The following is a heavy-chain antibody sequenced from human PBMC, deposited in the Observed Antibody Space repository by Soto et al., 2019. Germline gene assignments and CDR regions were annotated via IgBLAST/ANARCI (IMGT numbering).Heavy chain of an antibody. CDR1: GFTFDDYG. V-gene: IGHV3-20*04. CDR2: VNWNGGST. Sequence: TGGSLRLSCAASGFTFDDYGMSWARQAPGKGLEWVSGVNWNGGSTGYADSVKGRFTISRDNAKNSLYLQMNSLRVEDTAFYYCVRGATFNFAYSGQRTLVTVSS. CDR3: VRGATFNFAY. J-gene: IGHJ4*02.